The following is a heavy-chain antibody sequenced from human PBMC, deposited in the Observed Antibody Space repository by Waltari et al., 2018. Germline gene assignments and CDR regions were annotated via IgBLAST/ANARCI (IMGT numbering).Heavy chain of an antibody. Sequence: QVQLQESGPGLVKPSQTLSLTCTVSGGSISSGSYYWSWIRQPAGKGLEWIGRIYTSGSTNYNPSLKSRVTISVDTSKNQFALKLSSVTAADTAVYYCARGTLAYCSSTSCWRWFDPWGQGTLVTVSS. D-gene: IGHD2-2*01. J-gene: IGHJ5*02. CDR1: GGSISSGSYY. V-gene: IGHV4-61*02. CDR3: ARGTLAYCSSTSCWRWFDP. CDR2: IYTSGST.